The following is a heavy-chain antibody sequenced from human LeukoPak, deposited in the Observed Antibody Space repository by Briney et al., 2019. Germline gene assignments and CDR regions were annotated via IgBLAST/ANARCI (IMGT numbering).Heavy chain of an antibody. CDR1: GYRFRSYG. CDR3: ARDDSASYWSVFDY. CDR2: ISAYNGNT. J-gene: IGHJ4*02. V-gene: IGHV1-18*01. Sequence: ASVKVSCKASGYRFRSYGINWVRQAPGQGLEWMGWISAYNGNTNYAQKIQGRVTMTTDTSTSTAYMEMRSLRSDDTAVYYCARDDSASYWSVFDYWGQGTLVTVSS. D-gene: IGHD1-26*01.